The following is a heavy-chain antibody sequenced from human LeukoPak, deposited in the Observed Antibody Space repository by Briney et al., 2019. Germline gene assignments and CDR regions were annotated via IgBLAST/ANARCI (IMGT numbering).Heavy chain of an antibody. CDR3: ARVLYGSRVNVIDS. CDR2: MNEYGSEK. V-gene: IGHV3-7*01. J-gene: IGHJ4*02. D-gene: IGHD2-2*01. Sequence: GGSLRLSCAASGFTFSSYWINWVRQAPGNGLEWVANMNEYGSEKYYVDSVRGRFTISRDNAENSLFLHMNSLRVEDTAVYRCARVLYGSRVNVIDSWGPGTLVTVSS. CDR1: GFTFSSYW.